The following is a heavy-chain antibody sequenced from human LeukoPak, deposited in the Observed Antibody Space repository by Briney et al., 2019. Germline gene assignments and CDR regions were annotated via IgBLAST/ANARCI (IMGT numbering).Heavy chain of an antibody. Sequence: GGSLRLSCAASGFTFSSYAMRWVRQAPGKGLEWVSAISGSGGSTYYADSVKGRFTISRDNSKNTLYLQMNSLRAEDTAVYYCAKGYSGSYAPSLYFDYWGQGTLVTVSS. D-gene: IGHD1-26*01. V-gene: IGHV3-23*01. CDR3: AKGYSGSYAPSLYFDY. CDR2: ISGSGGST. J-gene: IGHJ4*02. CDR1: GFTFSSYA.